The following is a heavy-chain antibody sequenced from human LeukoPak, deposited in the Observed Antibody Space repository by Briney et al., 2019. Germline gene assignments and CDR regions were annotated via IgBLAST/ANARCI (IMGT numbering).Heavy chain of an antibody. D-gene: IGHD6-13*01. V-gene: IGHV3-23*01. CDR2: ISGSGGST. Sequence: PGGSLRLSRAASGFTFSSCAMSWVRQAPGKGLEWVSAISGSGGSTYYADSVKGRFTISRDNSKNTLYLQMNSLRAEDTAVYYCAKFIAAAGTPYYFDYWGQGTLVTVSS. CDR3: AKFIAAAGTPYYFDY. J-gene: IGHJ4*02. CDR1: GFTFSSCA.